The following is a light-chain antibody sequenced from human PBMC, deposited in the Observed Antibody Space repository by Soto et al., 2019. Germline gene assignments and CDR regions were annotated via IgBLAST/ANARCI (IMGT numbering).Light chain of an antibody. Sequence: QRVTISCSGSSSNIGGNSVSWYQQLPGTAPKLLIYDDDKRPSGIPDRFTGSKSGTSATLGITGFQTGDEADHYCGSWDSSLSAYVFGTGTKVTVL. CDR2: DDD. CDR1: SSNIGGNS. V-gene: IGLV1-51*01. CDR3: GSWDSSLSAYV. J-gene: IGLJ1*01.